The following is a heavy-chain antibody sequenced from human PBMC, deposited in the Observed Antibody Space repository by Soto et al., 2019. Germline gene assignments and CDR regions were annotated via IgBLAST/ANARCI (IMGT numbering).Heavy chain of an antibody. CDR1: GGSISSYY. Sequence: SETLSLTCTVSGGSISSYYWSWIRQPPGKGLEWIGYIYYSGSTNYNPSLKSRVTISVDTSKNQFSLKLSSVTAADTAVYYCARDQVSGGLDAFDIWGQGTMVTVS. CDR3: ARDQVSGGLDAFDI. CDR2: IYYSGST. J-gene: IGHJ3*02. V-gene: IGHV4-59*01. D-gene: IGHD2-15*01.